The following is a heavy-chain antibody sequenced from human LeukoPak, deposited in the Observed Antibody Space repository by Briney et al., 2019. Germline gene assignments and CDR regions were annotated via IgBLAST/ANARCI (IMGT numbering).Heavy chain of an antibody. D-gene: IGHD2-15*01. V-gene: IGHV3-7*01. Sequence: GGSLRLSCAASGFTFSHFWMSWVRQAPGKGLEWVAYIKKTGSETYYVDSXKGRFTITRDNTRNSLFLQMYSLRAEDTAVYFCAREDGYCSGGNCYSYFDSWGQGTLVTVSS. CDR3: AREDGYCSGGNCYSYFDS. CDR1: GFTFSHFW. CDR2: IKKTGSET. J-gene: IGHJ4*02.